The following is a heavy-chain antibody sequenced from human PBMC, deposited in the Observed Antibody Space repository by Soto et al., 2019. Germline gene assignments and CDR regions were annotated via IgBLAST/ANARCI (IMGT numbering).Heavy chain of an antibody. CDR3: AREKVRYFDWLSNYGMDV. V-gene: IGHV1-3*01. CDR2: INAGNGNT. J-gene: IGHJ6*02. Sequence: GASVKVSCKASGYTFTSYAMHWVRQAPGQRLEWMGWINAGNGNTKYSQKFQGRVTITRDTSASTAYMELSSLRSEDTAVYYCAREKVRYFDWLSNYGMDVWGQGTTVTVS. D-gene: IGHD3-9*01. CDR1: GYTFTSYA.